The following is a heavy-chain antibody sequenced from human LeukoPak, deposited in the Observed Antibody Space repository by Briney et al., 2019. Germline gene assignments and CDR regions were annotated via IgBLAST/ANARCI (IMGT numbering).Heavy chain of an antibody. Sequence: PGGSLRLSCAASGFTFSDHYIDWIRQAPGKGLEWVGRSRNKANSYTTEYAASVKGRFTISRDDSKNSLYLQMNSLKTEDTAVYYCTRGGDIVVVVAATLDYWGQGTLVTVSS. CDR3: TRGGDIVVVVAATLDY. J-gene: IGHJ4*02. CDR2: SRNKANSYTT. D-gene: IGHD2-15*01. V-gene: IGHV3-72*01. CDR1: GFTFSDHY.